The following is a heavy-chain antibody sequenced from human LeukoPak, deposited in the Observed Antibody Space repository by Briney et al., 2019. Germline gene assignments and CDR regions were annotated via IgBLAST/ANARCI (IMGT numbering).Heavy chain of an antibody. CDR1: DVSIGTYY. V-gene: IGHV4-59*08. Sequence: PSETLSLTCSVSDVSIGTYYWGWIRQPPGKELEWIGYVYYSGGTTYNPSLKSRVTVSVDTSKKQFSLRLTSVTAADTAVYYCARGRLGRQDASFFDAWGQGILVTVSS. CDR2: VYYSGGT. D-gene: IGHD2-2*01. CDR3: ARGRLGRQDASFFDA. J-gene: IGHJ4*02.